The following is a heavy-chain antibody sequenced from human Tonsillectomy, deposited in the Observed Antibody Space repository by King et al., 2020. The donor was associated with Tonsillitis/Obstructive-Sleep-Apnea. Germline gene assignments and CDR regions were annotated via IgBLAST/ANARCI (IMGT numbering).Heavy chain of an antibody. V-gene: IGHV4-59*01. CDR3: AREEPGMDAFDI. J-gene: IGHJ3*02. CDR2: IYYTGST. D-gene: IGHD1-14*01. CDR1: GGSINSYY. Sequence: QLQESGPGLVKPSETLSLTCTVSGGSINSYYWSWIRQPPGKGLEWSGYIYYTGSTNYNPSLKSRVTTSVDTSKNQFSLKLSSVTAADTAVYYCAREEPGMDAFDIWGQGTMVTVSS.